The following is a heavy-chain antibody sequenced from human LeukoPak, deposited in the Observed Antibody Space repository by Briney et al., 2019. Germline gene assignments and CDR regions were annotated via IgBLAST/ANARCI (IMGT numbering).Heavy chain of an antibody. D-gene: IGHD5-24*01. V-gene: IGHV3-9*01. CDR1: GFTFDDYA. CDR3: AKDLGDGYNPYYFDY. J-gene: IGHJ4*02. CDR2: ISWNRGSI. Sequence: GRCLRLSCADSGFTFDDYAMLWVREAPGRGLESGLGISWNRGSIGYADSVKGRFTIPRDNAKNSLYLQMNSLRAEDTALYYCAKDLGDGYNPYYFDYWGQGTLVTVPS.